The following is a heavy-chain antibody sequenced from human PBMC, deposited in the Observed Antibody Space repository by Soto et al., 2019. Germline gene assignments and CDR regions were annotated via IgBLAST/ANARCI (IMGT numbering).Heavy chain of an antibody. Sequence: SLSLTCTVSGGSVSSGSYYWSWIRQPPGKGLEWIGYIYNSGSTNYNPSLKSRVTISVDTSKNHFSLRMSSVTAADTAVYYCARESDSESYYFDYWGRGTLVTVSS. J-gene: IGHJ4*02. CDR2: IYNSGST. CDR1: GGSVSSGSYY. CDR3: ARESDSESYYFDY. V-gene: IGHV4-61*03. D-gene: IGHD3-10*01.